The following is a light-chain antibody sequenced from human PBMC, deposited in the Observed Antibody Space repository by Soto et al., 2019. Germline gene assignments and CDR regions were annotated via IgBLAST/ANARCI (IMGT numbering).Light chain of an antibody. Sequence: QSVLTQPPSASGTPGQRVTISCSGSSSNIGRNTVTWYQQLPGTAPKLLIYDNNKRPSGIPDRFSGSKSGTSATLGITGLQTGDEADYYCGTWDSSLSAWVFGGGTKLTVL. CDR3: GTWDSSLSAWV. CDR2: DNN. J-gene: IGLJ3*02. V-gene: IGLV1-51*01. CDR1: SSNIGRNT.